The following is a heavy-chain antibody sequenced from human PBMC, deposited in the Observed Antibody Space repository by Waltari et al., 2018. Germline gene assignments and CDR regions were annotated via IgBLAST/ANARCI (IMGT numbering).Heavy chain of an antibody. CDR3: ARGVPGSWPDYYFDH. V-gene: IGHV1-18*01. Sequence: QVQLVQSGAEVKKPGASVKVSCKASGYTFTTYGTSWVRQAPGQGLEWMGWCSVYNGNTNYAQKLQGRVTMTTDTSTSTAYMELWSLRSDDTAVYYWARGVPGSWPDYYFDHWGQGTLVTVSS. J-gene: IGHJ4*02. CDR2: CSVYNGNT. D-gene: IGHD3-10*01. CDR1: GYTFTTYG.